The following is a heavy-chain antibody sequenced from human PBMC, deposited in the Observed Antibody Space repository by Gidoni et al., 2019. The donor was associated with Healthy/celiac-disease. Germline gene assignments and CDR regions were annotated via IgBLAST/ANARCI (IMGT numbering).Heavy chain of an antibody. Sequence: QVTLKESGPVLVKPTETLTLTCTVPGFSLSNARMGVSWIRQPPGKALEWLAHIFSNDEKSYSTSLKSRLTISKDTSKSQVVLTMTNMDPVDTATYYCARMLNYDILTGYFPFAFDIWGQGTMVTVSS. V-gene: IGHV2-26*01. J-gene: IGHJ3*02. D-gene: IGHD3-9*01. CDR1: GFSLSNARMG. CDR2: IFSNDEK. CDR3: ARMLNYDILTGYFPFAFDI.